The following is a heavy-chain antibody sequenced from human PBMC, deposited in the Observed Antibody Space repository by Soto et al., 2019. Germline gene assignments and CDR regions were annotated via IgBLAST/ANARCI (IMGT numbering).Heavy chain of an antibody. Sequence: QVQLQESGPGLVKPSETLSLTCTVSGGSISSYYWSWIRQPPGKGLEWIGYIYYRGSTNYNPSLKSRVTISADTAKNQFSLTLSSVTAADTARYYCARFNWYFDLWGRGTLVTVSS. CDR1: GGSISSYY. CDR2: IYYRGST. J-gene: IGHJ2*01. CDR3: ARFNWYFDL. V-gene: IGHV4-59*01.